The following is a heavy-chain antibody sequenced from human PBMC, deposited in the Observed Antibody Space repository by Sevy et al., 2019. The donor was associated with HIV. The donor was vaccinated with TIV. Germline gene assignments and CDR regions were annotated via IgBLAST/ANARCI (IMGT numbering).Heavy chain of an antibody. CDR3: AHETFGRFES. J-gene: IGHJ4*02. Sequence: GGSLRLSCAASGFSFSANWINWVRQAPGKGLEWVANMKGDGSDKHYVDSVEGRFTISRDNAKNVLYLQMNSLRVEDTAVYYCAHETFGRFESWGQGTLVTVSS. CDR1: GFSFSANW. V-gene: IGHV3-7*01. CDR2: MKGDGSDK. D-gene: IGHD3-16*01.